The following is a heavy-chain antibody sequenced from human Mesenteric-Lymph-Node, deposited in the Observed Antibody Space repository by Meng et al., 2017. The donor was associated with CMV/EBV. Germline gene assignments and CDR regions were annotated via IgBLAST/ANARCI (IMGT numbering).Heavy chain of an antibody. CDR3: ARGRTNTNHVSGVYFDY. J-gene: IGHJ4*02. Sequence: SETLSLTCTVSGGSISSSSYYWGWIRQPPGKGLEWIGSIYYSGSTYYNPSLKSRVTISVDTSKNQFSLKLSSVTAADTAVYYCARGRTNTNHVSGVYFDYWGRGSLVTVSS. D-gene: IGHD1-14*01. CDR1: GGSISSSSYY. CDR2: IYYSGST. V-gene: IGHV4-39*07.